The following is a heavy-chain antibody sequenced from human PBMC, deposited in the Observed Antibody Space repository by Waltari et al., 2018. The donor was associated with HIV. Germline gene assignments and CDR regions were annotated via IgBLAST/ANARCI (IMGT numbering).Heavy chain of an antibody. J-gene: IGHJ5*01. Sequence: HVQLQSSGPGLVKPSQTLSLIRSVSGGSISSGSPYWNWIRQYPGKDLEWIGYIHHTGSASYYPFLRSRLTISVDTSKNHFSLNLNSVTAADTAVYFCGRTDYDPPYPLDSWGHGTLVTVSS. D-gene: IGHD4-17*01. V-gene: IGHV4-31*03. CDR3: GRTDYDPPYPLDS. CDR1: GGSISSGSPY. CDR2: IHHTGSA.